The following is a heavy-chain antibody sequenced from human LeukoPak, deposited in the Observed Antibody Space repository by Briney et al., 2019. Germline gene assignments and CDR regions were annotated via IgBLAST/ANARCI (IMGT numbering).Heavy chain of an antibody. D-gene: IGHD3-10*01. CDR1: GFTFSSYA. Sequence: GGSLRLSCAASGFTFSSYAMSWVRQAPGKGLEWVSAISGSGSSTYYADSVKGRFTISRDNFKNTLYLQMNSLRAEDTAVYYCVCMVRGSPGGDYWGQGTLVTVSS. V-gene: IGHV3-23*01. CDR2: ISGSGSST. J-gene: IGHJ4*02. CDR3: VCMVRGSPGGDY.